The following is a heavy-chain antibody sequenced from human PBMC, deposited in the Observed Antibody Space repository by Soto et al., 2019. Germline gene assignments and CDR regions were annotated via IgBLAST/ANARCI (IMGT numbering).Heavy chain of an antibody. V-gene: IGHV3-48*01. CDR1: GFTFSSYS. CDR3: ARDGIFSFDY. J-gene: IGHJ4*02. Sequence: GGSLRLSCAASGFTFSSYSMNWVRQAPGKGLEWVSYISSGSSTIYYADSVKGRFTISRDNTKNSLYLQMNSLRAEDTAVYYCARDGIFSFDYWGQGTLVTVSS. CDR2: ISSGSSTI. D-gene: IGHD2-15*01.